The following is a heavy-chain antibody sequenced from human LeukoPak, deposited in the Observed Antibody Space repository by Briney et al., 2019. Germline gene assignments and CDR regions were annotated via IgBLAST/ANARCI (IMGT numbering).Heavy chain of an antibody. Sequence: PGGSLRLSCAASGLTFSSYGMHWVRQAPGKGLEWVAFIRYDGSNKYYADSVKGRFTISGDNSKNTLYLQMNSLRAEDTAVYYCAKDELGTLDYWGQGTLVTVSS. CDR3: AKDELGTLDY. V-gene: IGHV3-30*02. CDR1: GLTFSSYG. J-gene: IGHJ4*02. D-gene: IGHD1-7*01. CDR2: IRYDGSNK.